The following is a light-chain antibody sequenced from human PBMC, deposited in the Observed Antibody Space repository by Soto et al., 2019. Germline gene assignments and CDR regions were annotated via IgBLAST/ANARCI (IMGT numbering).Light chain of an antibody. J-gene: IGKJ5*01. Sequence: ETLLTLSPATLSLSQWEKSTLSWRTSQSVSSYLAWYQLKPGQAARLLIYDASNRATGIPARFSGSGSGTDFTLTISSLAHEDFAVYYCKTRSNWPPISSCQGTLLEVK. V-gene: IGKV3-11*01. CDR1: QSVSSY. CDR2: DAS. CDR3: KTRSNWPPIS.